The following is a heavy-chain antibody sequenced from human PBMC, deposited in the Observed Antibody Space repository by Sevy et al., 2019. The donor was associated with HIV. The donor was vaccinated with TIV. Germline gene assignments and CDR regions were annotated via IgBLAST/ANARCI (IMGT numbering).Heavy chain of an antibody. J-gene: IGHJ4*02. CDR2: IKQDAGQK. CDR1: GFTFSKYW. CDR3: AGDHGNYYFHY. Sequence: GGCLRLSCAASGFTFSKYWMGWVRQAPGKGLEWVANIKQDAGQKYYVDSVKGRFTISRDNAKNSLYLQMNSLRAEDTAVYFCAGDHGNYYFHYWGQGTPVAVSS. D-gene: IGHD1-7*01. V-gene: IGHV3-7*01.